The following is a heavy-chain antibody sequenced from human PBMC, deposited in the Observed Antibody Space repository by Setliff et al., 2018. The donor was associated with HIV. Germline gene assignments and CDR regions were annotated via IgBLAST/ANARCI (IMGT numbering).Heavy chain of an antibody. V-gene: IGHV4-31*03. J-gene: IGHJ4*02. Sequence: TLSLTCTVSGDSITSGGFYCNWFRQHPGKGLEWIGWIYYSGRTKYNPSLESRVTISVDTSKNQFSLKLSSVTAADTAAYYCATRPRIAARPFDYWGQGMLVTVSS. CDR2: IYYSGRT. D-gene: IGHD6-6*01. CDR3: ATRPRIAARPFDY. CDR1: GDSITSGGFY.